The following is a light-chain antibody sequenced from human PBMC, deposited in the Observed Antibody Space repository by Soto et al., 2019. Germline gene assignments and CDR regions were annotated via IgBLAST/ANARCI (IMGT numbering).Light chain of an antibody. CDR1: QSVGTY. CDR2: DAS. Sequence: EIVLTQSPATLSLSPGERATLSCRASQSVGTYLAWYQQKPGQPPRLLIYDASNRATGTPARFSGSGSGTDFTLTISSLEPEDFAVYYCQHRSNWPRTFGQGTKLEIK. J-gene: IGKJ2*01. CDR3: QHRSNWPRT. V-gene: IGKV3-11*01.